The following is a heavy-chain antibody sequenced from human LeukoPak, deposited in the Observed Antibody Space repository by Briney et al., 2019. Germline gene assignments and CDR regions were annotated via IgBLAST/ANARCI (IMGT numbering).Heavy chain of an antibody. V-gene: IGHV3-7*01. Sequence: QPGGSLRLSCAASGFTFSNYWMSWVRQAPGKGLEWVANIKEDGSAKYYVDSVKGRFTISRDNAKNSVYLQMNSLRADDTAVYYCAKDYPYYYDSSGYYSPECMDVWGKGTTVTISS. CDR1: GFTFSNYW. CDR2: IKEDGSAK. CDR3: AKDYPYYYDSSGYYSPECMDV. D-gene: IGHD3-22*01. J-gene: IGHJ6*03.